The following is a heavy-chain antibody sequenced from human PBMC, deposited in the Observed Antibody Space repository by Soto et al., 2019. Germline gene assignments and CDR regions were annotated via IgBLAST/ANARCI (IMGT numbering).Heavy chain of an antibody. Sequence: RGESLKISCKGSGYSFTSYWIGWVRQMPGKGLEWMGIIYPGDSDTRYSPSFQGQVTISADKSISTAYLQWSSLKASDTAMYYCARCGTHCDFCSGYYQGAEGCTGSYNWFGRWGRGTLVGVCS. CDR3: ARCGTHCDFCSGYYQGAEGCTGSYNWFGR. V-gene: IGHV5-51*01. J-gene: IGHJ5*02. D-gene: IGHD3-3*01. CDR2: IYPGDSDT. CDR1: GYSFTSYW.